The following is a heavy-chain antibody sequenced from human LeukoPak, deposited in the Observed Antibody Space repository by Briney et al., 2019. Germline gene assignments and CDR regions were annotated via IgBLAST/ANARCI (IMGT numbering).Heavy chain of an antibody. J-gene: IGHJ4*02. CDR2: IYYSGST. V-gene: IGHV4-31*03. CDR3: ARVQATIKVPNYFDY. D-gene: IGHD5-12*01. Sequence: PSETLSLTCTVSGGSISSGGYYWNWIRQHPGKGLEWIGYIYYSGSTYYNPSLKSRVTISVDTSKNQSSLKLSSVTAADTAVYYCARVQATIKVPNYFDYWGQGTLVTVSS. CDR1: GGSISSGGYY.